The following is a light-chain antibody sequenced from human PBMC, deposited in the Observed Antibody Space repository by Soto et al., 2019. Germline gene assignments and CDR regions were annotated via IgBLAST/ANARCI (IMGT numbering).Light chain of an antibody. CDR1: NPNIGNNY. Sequence: QSVLTQPPSVSAAPGQKVTISCSGSNPNIGNNYVSWYQQIPGTAPKLLIYDNDKRPSGIPDRFSGSKSGTSATLDITGLPTGDEADYYCGTWDSSLINGVFGGGTKLTVL. CDR3: GTWDSSLINGV. CDR2: DND. J-gene: IGLJ2*01. V-gene: IGLV1-51*01.